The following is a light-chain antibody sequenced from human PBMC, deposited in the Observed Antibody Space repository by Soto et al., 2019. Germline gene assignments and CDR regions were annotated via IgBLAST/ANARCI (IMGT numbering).Light chain of an antibody. V-gene: IGKV3-20*01. CDR2: GAS. J-gene: IGKJ2*01. CDR3: HQYDNAPQT. Sequence: EIVLMQSPGTLSLSPGERATLSCRASQTLRRTYIAWYQQKPGQAPRVLIYGASKRATGIPDRFSGSGLGTDFSLTISRLEPEDFAVYYCHQYDNAPQTYGQGTKVEIK. CDR1: QTLRRTY.